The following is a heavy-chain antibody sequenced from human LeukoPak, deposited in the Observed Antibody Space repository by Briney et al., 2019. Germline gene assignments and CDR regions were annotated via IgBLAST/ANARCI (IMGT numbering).Heavy chain of an antibody. CDR1: GGSISSSSYY. V-gene: IGHV4-39*01. CDR2: IYYSGST. J-gene: IGHJ6*03. D-gene: IGHD4-23*01. Sequence: SETLSLTCTVSGGSISSSSYYWGWIRQPPGKGLEWIGSIYYSGSTYYNPSLKSRVTISVDTSKNQFSLKLSSVTAADTAVYYCARIWSVVTPPHAGVDYYYYYMDVWGKGTTVTVSS. CDR3: ARIWSVVTPPHAGVDYYYYYMDV.